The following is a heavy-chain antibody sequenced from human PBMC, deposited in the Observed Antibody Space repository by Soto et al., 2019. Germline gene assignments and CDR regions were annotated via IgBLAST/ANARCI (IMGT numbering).Heavy chain of an antibody. V-gene: IGHV4-31*03. CDR2: IYHSGST. J-gene: IGHJ5*02. CDR1: GGSISSGGYY. D-gene: IGHD6-25*01. CDR3: XXREAAGXLNWFDP. Sequence: QVQLQESGPGLVKPTQTLSLTCTVSGGSISSGGYYWSWIRQHPGKGLEWIGYIYHSGSTYYNPSLKSRVXISXXXXXXXXXXXXXXXXXXXXXXXXXXREAAGXLNWFDPWGQGTLVTVSS.